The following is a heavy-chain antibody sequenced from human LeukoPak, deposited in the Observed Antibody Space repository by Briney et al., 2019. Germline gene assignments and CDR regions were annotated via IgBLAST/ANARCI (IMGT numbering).Heavy chain of an antibody. Sequence: SETLSLTCTVSGGSISSYYWSWIRQPPGKGLEWIGYIYYSGSTNYNPSLKSRVTISVDTSKNQFSLKLSSVTAADTAVYYCARAREYCNSTRCPYYFDYWGQGTLVTVSS. V-gene: IGHV4-59*01. CDR2: IYYSGST. CDR1: GGSISSYY. D-gene: IGHD2/OR15-2a*01. CDR3: ARAREYCNSTRCPYYFDY. J-gene: IGHJ4*02.